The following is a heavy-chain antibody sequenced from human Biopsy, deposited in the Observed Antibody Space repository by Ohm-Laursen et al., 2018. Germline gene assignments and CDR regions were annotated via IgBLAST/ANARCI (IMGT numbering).Heavy chain of an antibody. CDR1: GYTFTAYG. CDR3: ARDPGYDFWSGSDPFDI. J-gene: IGHJ3*02. V-gene: IGHV1-18*04. D-gene: IGHD3-3*01. Sequence: GASVKVSCKTSGYTFTAYGISWVRQAPGQGLEWMGWISTYNDDTNIAQKFQGRVSMTTDTSTRTAYMEPRSLRSGDTAIYFCARDPGYDFWSGSDPFDIWGQGTLVTVS. CDR2: ISTYNDDT.